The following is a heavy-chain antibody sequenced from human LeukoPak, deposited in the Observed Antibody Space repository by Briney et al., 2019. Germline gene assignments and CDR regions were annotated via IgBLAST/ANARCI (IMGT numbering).Heavy chain of an antibody. CDR2: INHSGST. J-gene: IGHJ5*02. CDR3: ARDLMGFGYDS. Sequence: PSETLSLTCAVYGGSFSGYYWSWIRQPPGKGLEWIGEINHSGSTNYNPSLKSRVTISVDTSKNQFSLQLNSVTPEDTAVYYCARDLMGFGYDSWGQGTLVTVSS. D-gene: IGHD5-12*01. CDR1: GGSFSGYY. V-gene: IGHV4-34*01.